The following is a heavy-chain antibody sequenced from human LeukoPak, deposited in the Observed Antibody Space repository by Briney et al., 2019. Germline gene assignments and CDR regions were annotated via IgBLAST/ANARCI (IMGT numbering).Heavy chain of an antibody. CDR1: GFTFSSYS. CDR2: ISSSSSYI. D-gene: IGHD3-22*01. V-gene: IGHV3-21*01. CDR3: ARDNGVVVGEGFDY. Sequence: PGGSLRLSCAASGFTFSSYSMNWVRQAPGKGLEWVSSISSSSSYIYYADSVKGRFTISRDNAKNSLYLQMNSLRAEDTAVYYCARDNGVVVGEGFDYWGQGTLVTVSS. J-gene: IGHJ4*02.